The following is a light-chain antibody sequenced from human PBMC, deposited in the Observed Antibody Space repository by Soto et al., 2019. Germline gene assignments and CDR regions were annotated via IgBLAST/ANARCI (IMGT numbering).Light chain of an antibody. Sequence: QSVLTQPPSVSGAPGQRVTISCTGSGSTFGAGFDVHWYQQLPGTAPKLLISDNINRPSGVPDRFSGSKSGTSASLAISGLQAEDEADYYCQSYDSRLSVVFGGGTKLTVL. J-gene: IGLJ2*01. CDR3: QSYDSRLSVV. V-gene: IGLV1-40*01. CDR1: GSTFGAGFD. CDR2: DNI.